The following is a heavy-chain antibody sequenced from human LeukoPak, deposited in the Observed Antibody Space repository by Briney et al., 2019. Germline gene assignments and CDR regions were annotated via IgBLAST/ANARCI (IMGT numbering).Heavy chain of an antibody. CDR2: ISSGSSTM. J-gene: IGHJ3*02. CDR1: GFTFSIYQ. Sequence: PGGSLRLSCAASGFTFSIYQMNWVRQAPGKGLGWVSYISSGSSTMYYADSVKGRFTISRDNAKNSLYLQMNSLRAEDTALYYCARVFSGSLDAFDIWGQGTMVTVSS. CDR3: ARVFSGSLDAFDI. V-gene: IGHV3-48*03. D-gene: IGHD3-22*01.